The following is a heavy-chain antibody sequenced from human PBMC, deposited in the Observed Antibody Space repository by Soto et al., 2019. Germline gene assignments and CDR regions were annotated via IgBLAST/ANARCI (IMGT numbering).Heavy chain of an antibody. CDR2: ISGSGGST. Sequence: EVQLLESGGGLVQPGGSLRLSCAASGFTFSSYAMSWVHQAPGKGLEWVSAISGSGGSTYYADSVKGRFTISRDNSKNTLYLQMNSLRAEDTAVYYCAKSPYSSSWYDYWGQGTLVTVSS. J-gene: IGHJ4*02. CDR1: GFTFSSYA. CDR3: AKSPYSSSWYDY. D-gene: IGHD6-13*01. V-gene: IGHV3-23*01.